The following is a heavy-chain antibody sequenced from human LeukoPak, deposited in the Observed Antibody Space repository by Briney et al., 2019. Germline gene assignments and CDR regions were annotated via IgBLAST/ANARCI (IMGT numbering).Heavy chain of an antibody. CDR3: ARARGVVHTAGYMDV. J-gene: IGHJ6*03. CDR2: INHSGST. Sequence: PSETLSLTCAVYGGSFSGYYWSWIRQPPGKGLEWIGEINHSGSTNYNPSLKSRVTISVDTSKNQFSLKLSSVTAADTAVYYCARARGVVHTAGYMDVWGKGTTVTVSS. CDR1: GGSFSGYY. V-gene: IGHV4-34*01. D-gene: IGHD3-3*01.